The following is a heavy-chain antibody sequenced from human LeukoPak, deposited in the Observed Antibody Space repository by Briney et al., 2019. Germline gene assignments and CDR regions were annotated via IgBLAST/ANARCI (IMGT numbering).Heavy chain of an antibody. J-gene: IGHJ3*02. CDR1: GYSISSGYY. CDR2: IYHSGSS. V-gene: IGHV4-38-2*02. D-gene: IGHD6-13*01. Sequence: SETLSLTCTVSGYSISSGYYWGWIRQPPGKGLEWIVSIYHSGSSYYNPSLKSRVTISVDTSKNQFSLKLSSVTAADTAVYYCAQSLGSSWQNAFDIWGQGTMVTVSS. CDR3: AQSLGSSWQNAFDI.